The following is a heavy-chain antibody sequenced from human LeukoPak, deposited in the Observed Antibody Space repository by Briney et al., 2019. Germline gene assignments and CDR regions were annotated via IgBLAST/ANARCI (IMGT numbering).Heavy chain of an antibody. J-gene: IGHJ5*02. CDR2: IYHSGST. CDR3: ARGIAAAGAPSGNWFDP. Sequence: SETLSLTCAVSGGSINSGGYSWSWIRQPPGKGLEWIGYIYHSGSTYYNPSLKSRVTISVDRSKNQFSLKLSSVTAADTAVYYCARGIAAAGAPSGNWFDPWGQGTLVTVSS. V-gene: IGHV4-30-2*01. CDR1: GGSINSGGYS. D-gene: IGHD6-13*01.